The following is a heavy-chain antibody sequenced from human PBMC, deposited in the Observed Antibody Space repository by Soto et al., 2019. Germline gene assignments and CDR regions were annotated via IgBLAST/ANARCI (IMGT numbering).Heavy chain of an antibody. J-gene: IGHJ4*02. CDR1: GDSISSAHW. CDR2: IYHSGST. CDR3: GAHRGSTYGPLDY. V-gene: IGHV4-4*02. Sequence: QVQLQESGPGLVKPSGTLSLTCVVSGDSISSAHWWSWVRQPPGKGLEWMGEIYHSGSTNYNPSLKSRVSMSVDKSKNQCSLKVRSVTAADTAVYSCGAHRGSTYGPLDYWGQGLLVTVSS. D-gene: IGHD3-10*01.